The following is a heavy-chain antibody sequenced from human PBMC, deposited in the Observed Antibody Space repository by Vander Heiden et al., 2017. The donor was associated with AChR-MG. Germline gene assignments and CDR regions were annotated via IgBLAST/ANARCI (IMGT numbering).Heavy chain of an antibody. Sequence: EVQLLESGGGLVQPGGSLRLPCAASGFTFSSYAMGWVRQAPGKGLEWVSAISGSGGSTYYADSVKGRFTISRDNSKNTLYLQMNSLRAEDTAVYYCAKDGSGYDYVWGSYRWIDYWGQGTLVTVSS. CDR1: GFTFSSYA. V-gene: IGHV3-23*01. D-gene: IGHD3-16*02. CDR3: AKDGSGYDYVWGSYRWIDY. J-gene: IGHJ4*02. CDR2: ISGSGGST.